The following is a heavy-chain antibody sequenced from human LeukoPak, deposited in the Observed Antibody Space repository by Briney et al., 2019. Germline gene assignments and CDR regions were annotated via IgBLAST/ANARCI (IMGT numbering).Heavy chain of an antibody. Sequence: SETLSLTCTVSGGSISSGGYYWGWIRQPPGKGLEWIGYIYHSGSTYYNPSLKSRVTISVDRSKNQFSLKLSSVTAADTAVYYCARAVAGTRYYFDYWGQGTLVTVSS. CDR2: IYHSGST. J-gene: IGHJ4*02. V-gene: IGHV4-30-2*01. D-gene: IGHD6-19*01. CDR3: ARAVAGTRYYFDY. CDR1: GGSISSGGYY.